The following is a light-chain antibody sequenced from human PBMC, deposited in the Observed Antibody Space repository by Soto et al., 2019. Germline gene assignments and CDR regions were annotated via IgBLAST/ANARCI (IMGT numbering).Light chain of an antibody. J-gene: IGKJ1*01. V-gene: IGKV3-20*01. CDR1: QSVSSNS. Sequence: EIVLTQSPGTLSLSPGERATLSCRASQSVSSNSLAWFQQKPGQAPRLLISGASSRATGIPDRFSGSGSGTDFTLTISRLEPEDFVVYYCQQYDTSTGTFGQGTKVEVK. CDR3: QQYDTSTGT. CDR2: GAS.